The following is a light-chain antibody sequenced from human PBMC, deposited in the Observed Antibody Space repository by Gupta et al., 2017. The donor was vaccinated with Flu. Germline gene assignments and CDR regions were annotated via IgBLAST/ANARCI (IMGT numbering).Light chain of an antibody. Sequence: GERATLSCRASQSVSSNVAWYQQKPGQAPRRLIYGASTRATGIPARFSGSGSGTECTLTISSLQSEDFAVDYCQQYNNWPPAFGPGTQVDIK. CDR3: QQYNNWPPA. V-gene: IGKV3-15*01. CDR2: GAS. J-gene: IGKJ3*01. CDR1: QSVSSN.